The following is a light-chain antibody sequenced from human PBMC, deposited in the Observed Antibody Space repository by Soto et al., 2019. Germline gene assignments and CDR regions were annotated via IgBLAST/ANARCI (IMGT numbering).Light chain of an antibody. V-gene: IGKV1-33*01. CDR3: QQYDHPIT. Sequence: DIQRTQSPSSLSASVGDRVTISCQASQDIRKSLNWYQQKPGEAPNXLIYDVSNLETGVPSRFSGSGSGTDFTLTIRGLQPEDLATYYCQQYDHPITFGQGTRLEIK. CDR1: QDIRKS. J-gene: IGKJ5*01. CDR2: DVS.